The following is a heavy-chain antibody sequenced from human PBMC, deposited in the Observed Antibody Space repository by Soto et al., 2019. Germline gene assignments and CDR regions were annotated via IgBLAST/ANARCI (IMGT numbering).Heavy chain of an antibody. D-gene: IGHD6-6*01. V-gene: IGHV3-53*01. CDR1: GLTVSRTQ. CDR3: ARAREPEYSSSIFFDY. J-gene: IGHJ4*01. CDR2: IYSPCST. Sequence: PGGSLRLSCAVSGLTVSRTQMSWVRQAPGKGLQWVSVIYSPCSTYYANAVKGRFTISRDISGNKIFLELNGLTVDDTAVYYCARAREPEYSSSIFFDYWGRGTVVTVSS.